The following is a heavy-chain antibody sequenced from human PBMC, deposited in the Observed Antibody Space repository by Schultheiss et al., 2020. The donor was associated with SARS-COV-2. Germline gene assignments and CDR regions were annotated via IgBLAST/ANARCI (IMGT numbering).Heavy chain of an antibody. V-gene: IGHV3-30-3*01. CDR1: GFTFSSYW. Sequence: GGSLRLSCAASGFTFSSYWMSWVRQAPGKGLEWVAVISYDGSNKYYADSVKGRFTISRDNSKNTLYLQMNSLRAEDTAVYYCARDFVVVTATRHLYYYYGMDVWGQGTTVTVSS. CDR3: ARDFVVVTATRHLYYYYGMDV. J-gene: IGHJ6*02. D-gene: IGHD2-21*02. CDR2: ISYDGSNK.